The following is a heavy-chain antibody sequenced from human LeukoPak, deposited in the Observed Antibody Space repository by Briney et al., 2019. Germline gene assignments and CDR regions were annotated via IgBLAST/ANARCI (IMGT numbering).Heavy chain of an antibody. V-gene: IGHV1-18*01. CDR3: ARRILWFGGRKSYGMDV. Sequence: ASVKVSCKASGYTFTSYGISWVRQAPGQGLEWMGWISAYNGNTNYAQKLQGRVTMTTDTSTSTAYMELRSLRSDDTAVYYCARRILWFGGRKSYGMDVWGQGTTVTVSS. CDR2: ISAYNGNT. D-gene: IGHD3-10*01. J-gene: IGHJ6*02. CDR1: GYTFTSYG.